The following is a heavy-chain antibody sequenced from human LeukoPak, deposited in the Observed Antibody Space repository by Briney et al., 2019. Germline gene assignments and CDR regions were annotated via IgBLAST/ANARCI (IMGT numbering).Heavy chain of an antibody. Sequence: PSETLSLTCTVSGGSISSYYWSWIRQPPGKGLEWIGYIYYSGSTNYNPSLKSRVTISVDTSKNQFSLKLSSVTAADTAVYYCARQERGPSSGLGDYWGQGTLVTVSS. CDR3: ARQERGPSSGLGDY. CDR1: GGSISSYY. D-gene: IGHD6-19*01. J-gene: IGHJ4*02. V-gene: IGHV4-59*01. CDR2: IYYSGST.